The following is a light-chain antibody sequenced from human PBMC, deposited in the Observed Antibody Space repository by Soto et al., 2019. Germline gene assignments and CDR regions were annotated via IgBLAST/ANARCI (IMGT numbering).Light chain of an antibody. V-gene: IGKV3-15*01. J-gene: IGKJ4*01. Sequence: EIVLTQSPATLSMSPGDRTTLSCRSSHSISTYLAWYQHKPGQAPRLLIYSASVRAAGVPARFSGSGSGTEFTLTISSLQSEDFAVYYCQQYNNWPPLTCGGGTKVDIK. CDR2: SAS. CDR1: HSISTY. CDR3: QQYNNWPPLT.